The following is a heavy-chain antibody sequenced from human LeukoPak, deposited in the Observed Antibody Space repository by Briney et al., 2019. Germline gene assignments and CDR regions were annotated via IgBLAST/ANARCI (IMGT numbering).Heavy chain of an antibody. CDR2: IDSTGAYT. V-gene: IGHV3-23*01. Sequence: GVALRLSCAASGFIFSNYAMSWVRQAPGKGLEWVSAIDSTGAYTWYADSVKGRFTISKDSSKTILYLQMNSLRAEDAAVYFCAKGSAAGRPYYFDYWGQGTLVTVSS. D-gene: IGHD6-25*01. J-gene: IGHJ4*02. CDR3: AKGSAAGRPYYFDY. CDR1: GFIFSNYA.